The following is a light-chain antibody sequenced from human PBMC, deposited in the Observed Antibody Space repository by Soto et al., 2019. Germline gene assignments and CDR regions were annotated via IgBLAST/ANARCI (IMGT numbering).Light chain of an antibody. Sequence: EIVMKQSPATLSVSPGERATLSCRASQSVSSNLAWYQQKPGQAPRLLISGASTRATGVPARFSGSGSETEFTLTISSLQSEDFALYYCQQYNNWWTFGQGTKVEIK. CDR2: GAS. V-gene: IGKV3-15*01. J-gene: IGKJ1*01. CDR1: QSVSSN. CDR3: QQYNNWWT.